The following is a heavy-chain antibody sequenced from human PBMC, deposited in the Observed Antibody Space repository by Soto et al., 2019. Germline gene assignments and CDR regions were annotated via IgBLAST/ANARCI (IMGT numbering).Heavy chain of an antibody. J-gene: IGHJ5*01. D-gene: IGHD1-1*01. V-gene: IGHV3-23*01. CDR2: MSGSSSTT. CDR1: GLTFSNYD. Sequence: EVRLLESGGGLVQPGGSLRLSCATSGLTFSNYDMSWVRQAPGGGLGWVSSMSGSSSTTYYADSVRSRFSISRDRTKNTLYRQTSSLRAEATALYYWATNQGPGLPRVIDSWGQGTLVTVPS. CDR3: ATNQGPGLPRVIDS.